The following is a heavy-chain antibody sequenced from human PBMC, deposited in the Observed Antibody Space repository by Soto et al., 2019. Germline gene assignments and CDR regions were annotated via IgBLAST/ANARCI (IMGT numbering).Heavy chain of an antibody. V-gene: IGHV1-46*01. Sequence: ASVKVSCKASGYTFTSYYMHWVRQAPGQGLEWMGIINPSGGSTSYAQKFQGRVTITKDTSKNQVVLTMTNMDPVDTATYYCAHHPYYGLGSYSLDYWGQGTLVTVSS. CDR1: GYTFTSYY. CDR3: AHHPYYGLGSYSLDY. J-gene: IGHJ4*02. CDR2: INPSGGST. D-gene: IGHD3-10*01.